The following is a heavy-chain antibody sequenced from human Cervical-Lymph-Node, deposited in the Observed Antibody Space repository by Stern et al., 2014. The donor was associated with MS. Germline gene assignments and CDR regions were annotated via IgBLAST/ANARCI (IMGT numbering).Heavy chain of an antibody. CDR2: IIPILGLA. CDR1: GGTFSSSYA. D-gene: IGHD2-15*01. V-gene: IGHV1-69*09. Sequence: QVQLVQSGAEVKKPGSSMNVSCKTSGGTFSSSYAITWMRQAPGQGLEWMGRIIPILGLANYAQNFQGRVTITADPSTSTTYMELSSLRSEDTAVYYCARGVVSNRAAATLHNLFDPWGQGTLVTVSS. CDR3: ARGVVSNRAAATLHNLFDP. J-gene: IGHJ5*02.